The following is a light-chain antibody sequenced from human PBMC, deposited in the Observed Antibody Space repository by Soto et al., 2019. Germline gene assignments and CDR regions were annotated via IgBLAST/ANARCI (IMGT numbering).Light chain of an antibody. V-gene: IGKV3-11*01. CDR1: QSVSSY. J-gene: IGKJ4*01. Sequence: EIVLTQSPATLSLSPGERATLSCRASQSVSSYVAWYQQKPGQAPRLLIYDASHRATGIPARFSGSGSGTDFTHTISSLEPEDFAVYYCQQRSNWPLTFGGGTKVEIK. CDR3: QQRSNWPLT. CDR2: DAS.